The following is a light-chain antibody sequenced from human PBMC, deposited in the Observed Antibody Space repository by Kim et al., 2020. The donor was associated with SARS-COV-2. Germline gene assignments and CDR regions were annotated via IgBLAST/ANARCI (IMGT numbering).Light chain of an antibody. CDR1: SSDVGGYNY. J-gene: IGLJ1*01. CDR2: DVS. CDR3: SSYTSSSTYV. Sequence: GPSLTIACTGTSSDVGGYNYVSCYQQHPGKAPKLMIYDVSNRPSGVSNRFSGSKSGNTASLTISGLQAEDEADYYCSSYTSSSTYVFGTWTKVTVL. V-gene: IGLV2-14*03.